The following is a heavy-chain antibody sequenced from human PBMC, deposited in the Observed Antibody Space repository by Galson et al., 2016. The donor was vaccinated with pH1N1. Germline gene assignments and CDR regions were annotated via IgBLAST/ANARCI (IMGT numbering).Heavy chain of an antibody. CDR1: GYTFTRNW. CDR2: IYPGDSDT. Sequence: QSGAEVKKPGESLKISCQASGYTFTRNWIAWVRQMPGRGLEWMGMIYPGDSDTRYNPSFQGQVTISADKSISTTYLHWSSLDASDTAMYFCARSARVWFDSSGYCPHYFDNWGQGTLVTVSS. CDR3: ARSARVWFDSSGYCPHYFDN. J-gene: IGHJ4*02. V-gene: IGHV5-51*01. D-gene: IGHD3-22*01.